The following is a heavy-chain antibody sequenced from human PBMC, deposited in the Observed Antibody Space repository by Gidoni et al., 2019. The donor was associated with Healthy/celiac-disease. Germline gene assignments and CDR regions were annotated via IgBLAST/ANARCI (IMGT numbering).Heavy chain of an antibody. Sequence: QVQLVESGGGVVQPGRSLRLSCAASGFPFSSYGMHWVRQAPGKGLEWVAVIWYDGSNKYEADSVKGRFTISRDNSKNTLYLQMNSLRAEDTAVYYCATIGAPNYYDSSGYSRSGDYWGQGTLVTVSS. CDR1: GFPFSSYG. CDR2: IWYDGSNK. J-gene: IGHJ4*02. D-gene: IGHD3-22*01. V-gene: IGHV3-33*01. CDR3: ATIGAPNYYDSSGYSRSGDY.